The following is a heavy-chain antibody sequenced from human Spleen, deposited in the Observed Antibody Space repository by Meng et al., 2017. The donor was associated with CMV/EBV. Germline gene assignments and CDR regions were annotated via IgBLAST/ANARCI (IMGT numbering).Heavy chain of an antibody. D-gene: IGHD3-22*01. CDR3: ARDSQHYYYYDSSGYPLFDY. CDR1: GFVFSDYY. V-gene: IGHV3-11*04. Sequence: GESLKISCAASGFVFSDYYMSWIRQVPGKGLGWISHMSGSGTTIYYADSVRGRFTISRDNARNSLYLQMNSLRAEDTAVYYCARDSQHYYYYDSSGYPLFDYWGQGTLVTVSS. CDR2: MSGSGTTI. J-gene: IGHJ4*02.